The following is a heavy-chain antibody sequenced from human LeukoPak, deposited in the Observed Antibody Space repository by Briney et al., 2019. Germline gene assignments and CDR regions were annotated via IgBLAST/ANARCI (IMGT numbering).Heavy chain of an antibody. CDR1: GFTFDDYG. CDR3: AKGLEVESRLDS. V-gene: IGHV3-20*04. CDR2: INWNCGST. D-gene: IGHD1-1*01. J-gene: IGHJ4*02. Sequence: PGGSLRLSCPASGFTFDDYGMSWVGQAAGKGLEWVCGINWNCGSTGYADSVKGRFTISRDNSRNTLFLQMNSLTVDDTAVYYCAKGLEVESRLDSWGRGTLVTVSS.